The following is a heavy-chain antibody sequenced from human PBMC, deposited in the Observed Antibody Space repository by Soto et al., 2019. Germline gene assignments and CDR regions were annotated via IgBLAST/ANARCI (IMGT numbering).Heavy chain of an antibody. V-gene: IGHV3-48*01. CDR3: ARVVEWFGDRYYSAMGV. CDR2: ISSSSSTI. CDR1: GFTFSSYS. Sequence: EVQLVESGGGLVQPGGSLRLSCAASGFTFSSYSMNWVRQAPGKGLEWVSYISSSSSTIYYADSVKGRFTISGDNAKNSQYLQMNSLRAEDTAVYYCARVVEWFGDRYYSAMGVWGQGTTVTVSS. D-gene: IGHD3-10*01. J-gene: IGHJ6*02.